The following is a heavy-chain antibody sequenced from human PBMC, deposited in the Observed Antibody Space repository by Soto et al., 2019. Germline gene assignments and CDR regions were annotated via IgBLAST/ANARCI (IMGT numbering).Heavy chain of an antibody. J-gene: IGHJ6*02. D-gene: IGHD3-3*01. V-gene: IGHV4-59*01. CDR3: ARDGGRYYAMDV. CDR1: GGSISSYY. CDR2: VYYSGST. Sequence: QVQLQESGPGLVRPSETLSLSCTVSGGSISSYYWSWIRQPPGKGLEWIGYVYYSGSTNYNPSLKSRVTISVDTSRTRFSLKLSSVTAADTAVYYCARDGGRYYAMDVWGQGTTVTVSS.